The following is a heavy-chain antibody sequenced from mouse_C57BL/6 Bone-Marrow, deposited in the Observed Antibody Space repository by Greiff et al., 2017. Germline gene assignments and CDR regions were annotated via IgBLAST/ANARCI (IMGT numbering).Heavy chain of an antibody. CDR1: GYTFTSYW. J-gene: IGHJ2*01. CDR3: ARSAYYSPFDY. V-gene: IGHV1-7*01. Sequence: QVQLQQSGAELAKPGASVKLSCKASGYTFTSYWMHWVKQRPGQGLEWIGYIYPSSGYTKYNQTFKDKATLTADKSSSTAYMQLSSLTYEDSAVDYCARSAYYSPFDYWGQGTTLTVSS. D-gene: IGHD2-12*01. CDR2: IYPSSGYT.